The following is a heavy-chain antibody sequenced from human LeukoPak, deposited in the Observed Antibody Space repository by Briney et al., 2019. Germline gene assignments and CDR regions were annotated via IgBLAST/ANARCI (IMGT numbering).Heavy chain of an antibody. J-gene: IGHJ4*02. V-gene: IGHV1-2*02. CDR2: INPNSGGT. CDR3: ARTYSSSWSLDY. D-gene: IGHD6-13*01. CDR1: GYTFTGYY. Sequence: GASVKVSCKASGYTFTGYYMHWVRQAPGQGLEWMGWINPNSGGTNYAQKFQGRVTITTDESTSTAYMELSSLRSEDTAVYYCARTYSSSWSLDYWGQGTLVTVSS.